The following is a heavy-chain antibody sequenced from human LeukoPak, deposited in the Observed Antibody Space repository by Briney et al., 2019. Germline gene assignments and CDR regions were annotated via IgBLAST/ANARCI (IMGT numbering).Heavy chain of an antibody. CDR3: ARVGGFGAVAGIVDY. CDR1: GGSISSSSYY. D-gene: IGHD6-19*01. V-gene: IGHV4-39*01. CDR2: IYYSGST. Sequence: PSETLSLTCTVSGGSISSSSYYWGWIRQPPGKGLEWIGNIYYSGSTYYNPSLKSRVTLSVDTSKSQFSLKLSSVTAPDTAVYYCARVGGFGAVAGIVDYWGQGTLVTVSS. J-gene: IGHJ4*02.